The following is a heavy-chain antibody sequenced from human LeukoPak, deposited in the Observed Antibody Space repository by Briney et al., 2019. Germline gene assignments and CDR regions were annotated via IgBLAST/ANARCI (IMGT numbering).Heavy chain of an antibody. CDR3: AKYRALYYYYGMDV. D-gene: IGHD1-26*01. CDR1: GFTFSSYA. J-gene: IGHJ6*02. Sequence: GGSLRLSCAASGFTFSSYAMSWVRQAPGKGLEWVSAISGSGGSTYYADSVKGRFTISRDNSKNTLYLQMNSLRAEDTAVYYCAKYRALYYYYGMDVWGQGTTVTVSS. CDR2: ISGSGGST. V-gene: IGHV3-23*01.